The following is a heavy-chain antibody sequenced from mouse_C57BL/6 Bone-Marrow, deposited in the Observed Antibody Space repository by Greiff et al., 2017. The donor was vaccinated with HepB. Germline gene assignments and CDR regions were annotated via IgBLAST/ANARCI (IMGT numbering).Heavy chain of an antibody. J-gene: IGHJ3*01. CDR3: ARPYYYGSSWFAY. CDR2: ISNGGGST. V-gene: IGHV5-12*01. Sequence: EVQRVESGGGLVQPGGSLKLSCAASGFTFSDYYMYWVRQTPEKRLEWVAYISNGGGSTYYPDTVKGRFTISRDNAKNTLYLQMSRLKSEDTAMYYCARPYYYGSSWFAYWGQGTVVTVSA. CDR1: GFTFSDYY. D-gene: IGHD1-1*01.